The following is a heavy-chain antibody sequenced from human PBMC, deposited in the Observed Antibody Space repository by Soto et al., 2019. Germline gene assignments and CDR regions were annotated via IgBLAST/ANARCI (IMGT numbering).Heavy chain of an antibody. V-gene: IGHV3-30*18. CDR3: PKETGIQFDY. CDR1: GFTFSRHG. CDR2: ISYDGSNK. J-gene: IGHJ4*02. D-gene: IGHD3-3*02. Sequence: QVQLVESGGGVVQPGRSLRLSCAASGFTFSRHGMHWVRQAPGKGLEWVAIISYDGSNKYYADCVKGRFTISRDNSKNTLFLQMNSLRAEDKDVYYCPKETGIQFDYWGQGTRVTDSS.